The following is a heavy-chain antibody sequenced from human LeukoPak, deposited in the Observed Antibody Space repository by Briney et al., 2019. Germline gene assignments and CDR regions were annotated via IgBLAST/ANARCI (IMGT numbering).Heavy chain of an antibody. CDR1: GFIFSSYS. CDR2: ITGSGGNT. D-gene: IGHD5-18*01. V-gene: IGHV3-23*01. J-gene: IGHJ4*02. Sequence: GGSLRLSCAASGFIFSSYSMSWVRQAPGMGLEWVSVITGSGGNTYYADSVKGRFTISKDNSKNTLYLQMNSLRAEDTAVYYCAKDRRGYSYGYVFIDYWGQGTLVTVSS. CDR3: AKDRRGYSYGYVFIDY.